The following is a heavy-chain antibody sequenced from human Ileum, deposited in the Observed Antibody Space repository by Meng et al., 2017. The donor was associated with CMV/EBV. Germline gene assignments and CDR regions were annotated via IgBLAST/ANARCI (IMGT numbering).Heavy chain of an antibody. CDR1: VDPISSGDYF. CDR2: ITYSGTT. CDR3: VRASITMIDY. Sequence: QLQESGQGLVKLSEHLSPTGAVSVDPISSGDYFWGCLPQPPKGLEWVASITYSGTTYYNPSLKSRVTMSVDTSKNQFSLKLNSVTAADTAVYYCVRASITMIDYWGQGTLVTVSS. D-gene: IGHD3-22*01. V-gene: IGHV4-39*07. J-gene: IGHJ4*02.